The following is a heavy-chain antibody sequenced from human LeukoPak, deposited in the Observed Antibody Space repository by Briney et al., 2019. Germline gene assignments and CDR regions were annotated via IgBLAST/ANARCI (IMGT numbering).Heavy chain of an antibody. D-gene: IGHD1-26*01. CDR2: IYYSGST. Sequence: NPSETLSLTCTVSGGSISSYYWSWIRQPPGKGLEWIGYIYYSGSTNYNPSLKSRVTISVDTSKNQFSLKLSSVTAADTAVYYCARVLKIVGATPFDYWGQGTLVTVSS. J-gene: IGHJ4*02. CDR3: ARVLKIVGATPFDY. V-gene: IGHV4-59*01. CDR1: GGSISSYY.